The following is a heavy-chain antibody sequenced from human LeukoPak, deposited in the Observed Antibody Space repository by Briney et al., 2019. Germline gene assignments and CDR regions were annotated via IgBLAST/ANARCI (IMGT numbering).Heavy chain of an antibody. CDR1: VYTFTGNY. J-gene: IGHJ4*02. CDR3: ARTTYDFWGGTVDY. V-gene: IGHV1-2*02. D-gene: IGHD3-3*01. CDR2: INSNSSGK. Sequence: ASVKVSCKASVYTFTGNYMHWVRQAPGQGLEWMGWINSNSSGKNSAQKFQGRVTMARDTSNSTAYMELSRLGSADTAVYYCARTTYDFWGGTVDYWGQGTLVTVSS.